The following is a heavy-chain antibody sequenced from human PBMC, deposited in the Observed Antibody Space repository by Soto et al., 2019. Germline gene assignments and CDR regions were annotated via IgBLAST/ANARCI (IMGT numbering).Heavy chain of an antibody. D-gene: IGHD6-6*01. J-gene: IGHJ4*02. V-gene: IGHV1-18*04. Sequence: GASVKVSCKASGYTVTSYGISWLRQAPGQGLEWMGLIIAYNGNTNYAQKLQGRVTMTTDTSTSTAYMELRRLTSDDTPVYYCARAHSLLSSSYYDYWGKGTLVTVSS. CDR2: IIAYNGNT. CDR3: ARAHSLLSSSYYDY. CDR1: GYTVTSYG.